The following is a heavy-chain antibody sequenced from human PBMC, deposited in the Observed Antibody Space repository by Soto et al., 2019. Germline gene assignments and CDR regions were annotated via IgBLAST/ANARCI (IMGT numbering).Heavy chain of an antibody. V-gene: IGHV1-69*12. D-gene: IGHD6-13*01. Sequence: QVQLVQSGAEVKKPGSSVKVSCKASGGTFSSYAISWVRQAPGQGLEWMGGIIPIFGTANYAQKFQGRVTITADDATSTAYMELSSLRSEDTAVYYCARVGIAPDHQNWFDPWGQGTLVTVSS. CDR3: ARVGIAPDHQNWFDP. CDR2: IIPIFGTA. J-gene: IGHJ5*02. CDR1: GGTFSSYA.